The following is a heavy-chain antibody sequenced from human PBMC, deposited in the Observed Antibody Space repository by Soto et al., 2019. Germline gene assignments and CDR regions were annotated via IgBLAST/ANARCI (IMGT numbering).Heavy chain of an antibody. CDR3: AKDASYAIDY. Sequence: EVQLVESGGGLVQPGRSLRLSCVASGFIFEDYAMHWVRQAPGQGLEWISSIRWSSGGIDYADSVKGRFTISRDNAKKPLYLQMNSLKPDDTALYYCAKDASYAIDYWGQGTLVTVSS. D-gene: IGHD2-2*01. V-gene: IGHV3-9*01. CDR1: GFIFEDYA. CDR2: IRWSSGGI. J-gene: IGHJ4*02.